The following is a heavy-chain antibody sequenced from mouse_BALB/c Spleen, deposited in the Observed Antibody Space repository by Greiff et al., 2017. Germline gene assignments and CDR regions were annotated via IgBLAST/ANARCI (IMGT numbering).Heavy chain of an antibody. D-gene: IGHD2-4*01. Sequence: EVKLMESGGGLVQPGGSLKLSCAASGFTFSSYGMSWVRQTPDKRLELVATINSNGGSTYYPDSVKGRFTISRDNAKNTLYLQMSSLKSEDTAMYYCARDYYDYDGGFAYWGQGTLVTVSA. CDR2: INSNGGST. J-gene: IGHJ3*01. CDR1: GFTFSSYG. V-gene: IGHV5-6-3*01. CDR3: ARDYYDYDGGFAY.